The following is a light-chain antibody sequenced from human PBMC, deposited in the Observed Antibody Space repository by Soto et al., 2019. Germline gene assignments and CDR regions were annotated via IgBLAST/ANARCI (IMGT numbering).Light chain of an antibody. CDR2: GAS. Sequence: ETLMMQSPATLSVSPGERATLSCRASQSVSSDLAWYQQRPGQAPRLLIYGASTRATGIPARFSGSGSGTEFTLNISSLQSEDFAVYYCQQYNNWPPGTFGQGTKVEIK. CDR3: QQYNNWPPGT. CDR1: QSVSSD. V-gene: IGKV3-15*01. J-gene: IGKJ1*01.